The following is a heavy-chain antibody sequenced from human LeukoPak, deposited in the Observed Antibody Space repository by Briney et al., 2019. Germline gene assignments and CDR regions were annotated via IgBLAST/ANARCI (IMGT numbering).Heavy chain of an antibody. D-gene: IGHD2-15*01. V-gene: IGHV4-34*01. Sequence: RKGLEWIGEINHSGSTNSNPSLKTRVTISVETSKTQFSLRLSSVTAEDTAMYYCAKSGVFRAEDGMRDAVPVSAFLLNRSSDL. J-gene: IGHJ2*01. CDR2: INHSGST. CDR3: AKSGVFRAEDGMRDAVPVSAFLLNRSSDL.